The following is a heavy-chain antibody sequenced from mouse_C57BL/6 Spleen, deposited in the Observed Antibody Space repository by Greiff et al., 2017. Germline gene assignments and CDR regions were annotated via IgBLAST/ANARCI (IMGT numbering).Heavy chain of an antibody. CDR3: ARNDYDIRFFAY. Sequence: QVQLQQSGAELVKPGASVKLSCKASGYTFTSYWMHWVTQRPGRGLEWIGRIDPNSGGTKSNEKLTSKATLTVDKPSSTAYMQLSSLTSEDYAVYYCARNDYDIRFFAYWGQGTLVTVSA. CDR1: GYTFTSYW. J-gene: IGHJ3*01. V-gene: IGHV1-72*01. CDR2: IDPNSGGT. D-gene: IGHD2-4*01.